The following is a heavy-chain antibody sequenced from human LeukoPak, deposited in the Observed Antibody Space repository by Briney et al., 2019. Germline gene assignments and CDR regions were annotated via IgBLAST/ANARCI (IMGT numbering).Heavy chain of an antibody. CDR3: ARGLGDGYINYGGPYYFDY. Sequence: SETLSLTCTVSGGSVSSGSYYWRWIRQPPGKGLEWIGYIYYSGSTNYNPSLKSRVTISVDTSKNQFSLKLSSVTAADTAVYYCARGLGDGYINYGGPYYFDYWGQGTLVTVSS. D-gene: IGHD5-24*01. CDR1: GGSVSSGSYY. CDR2: IYYSGST. V-gene: IGHV4-61*01. J-gene: IGHJ4*02.